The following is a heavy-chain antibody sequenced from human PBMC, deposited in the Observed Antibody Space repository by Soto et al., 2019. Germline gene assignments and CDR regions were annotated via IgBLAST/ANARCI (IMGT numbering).Heavy chain of an antibody. J-gene: IGHJ4*02. CDR2: INGGNGDT. D-gene: IGHD1-26*01. CDR1: GYTLSSYG. V-gene: IGHV1-3*01. Sequence: VQLVQSEAEVKKPGASVKVSCKASGYTLSSYGIHWVRQAPGQRLEWMGWINGGNGDTMYAQKFQDRVTMTRGTSANTAYMEVRSLASKATAVYYCARGRSLFRAGDTSVNFFDYWGQGTLVTVSS. CDR3: ARGRSLFRAGDTSVNFFDY.